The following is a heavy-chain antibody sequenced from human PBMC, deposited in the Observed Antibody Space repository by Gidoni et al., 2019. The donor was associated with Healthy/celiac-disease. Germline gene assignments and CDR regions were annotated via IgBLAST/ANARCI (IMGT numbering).Heavy chain of an antibody. D-gene: IGHD3-22*01. CDR1: GGSFSGYY. J-gene: IGHJ6*02. V-gene: IGHV4-34*01. CDR2: INHRVST. CDR3: ARSKKYYYDSSGYRLYYGMDV. Sequence: QVQLQQWGAGLLKPSETLSLTCAVYGGSFSGYYCSWIRQPPGKGLEWMGEINHRVSTNDNPSLKRRVTISVDTSKNQFSLKLSSVTAADTAVYYCARSKKYYYDSSGYRLYYGMDVWGQGTTVTVSS.